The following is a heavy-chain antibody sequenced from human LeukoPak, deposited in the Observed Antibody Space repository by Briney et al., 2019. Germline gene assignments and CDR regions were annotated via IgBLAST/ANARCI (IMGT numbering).Heavy chain of an antibody. D-gene: IGHD2-15*01. Sequence: PSETLSLTCTVSGGSISSGSYYWSWIRQPAGKGLEWIGRIYTSGSTNYNPSLKSRATISVDTSKNQFSLKLSSVTAADTAVYYCAREVDYSPPDQFEWFDPWGQGTLVTVSS. CDR3: AREVDYSPPDQFEWFDP. J-gene: IGHJ5*02. CDR1: GGSISSGSYY. CDR2: IYTSGST. V-gene: IGHV4-61*02.